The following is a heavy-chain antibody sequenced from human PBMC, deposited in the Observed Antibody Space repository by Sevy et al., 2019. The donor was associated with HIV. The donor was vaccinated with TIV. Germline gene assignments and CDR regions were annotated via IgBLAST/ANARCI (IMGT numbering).Heavy chain of an antibody. CDR3: ATFPRPELEILSRNYGMAV. CDR1: GGTFNTYS. J-gene: IGHJ6*02. D-gene: IGHD1-7*01. CDR2: IIPLFGTA. V-gene: IGHV1-69*13. Sequence: SVKVSCKASGGTFNTYSISWVRQAPGQGLEWLGGIIPLFGTANYAQKFQNRVTITADATTITAYMDLSSLRSEDTAVYYCATFPRPELEILSRNYGMAVWGQGTTVTVSS.